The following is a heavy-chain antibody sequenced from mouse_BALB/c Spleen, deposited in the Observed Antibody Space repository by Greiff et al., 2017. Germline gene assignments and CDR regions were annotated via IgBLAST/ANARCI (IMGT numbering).Heavy chain of an antibody. CDR1: GFTFSSYS. Sequence: EVMLVESGGGLVQPGGSLKLSCAASGFTFSSYSMSWVRQTPEKMLEWVATISSGGSCTSYPDSVKGRFTISRDNAKNTLYLQMSSLKAEDTAMYYCTRGGERLRLSFDYWGQGTSLTVAS. CDR3: TRGGERLRLSFDY. J-gene: IGHJ2*02. V-gene: IGHV5-6-4*01. D-gene: IGHD6-1*01. CDR2: ISSGGSCT.